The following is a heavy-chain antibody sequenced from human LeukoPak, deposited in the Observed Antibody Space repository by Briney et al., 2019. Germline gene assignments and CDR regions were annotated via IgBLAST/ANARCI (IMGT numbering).Heavy chain of an antibody. CDR1: GFTFSSYE. Sequence: GRSLRLSCAASGFTFSSYEMNWVRQVQGKGREWDSFISSRGSTIYYADSVRGRFTISRDNAKNSLYLQRNSLRAEDTAVYFCARFSPNYYYMDVWGKGTTVTVSS. CDR2: ISSRGSTI. V-gene: IGHV3-48*03. J-gene: IGHJ6*03. CDR3: ARFSPNYYYMDV.